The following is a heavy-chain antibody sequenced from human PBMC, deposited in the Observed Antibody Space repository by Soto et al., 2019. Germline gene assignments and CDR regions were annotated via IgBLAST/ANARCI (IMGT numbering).Heavy chain of an antibody. V-gene: IGHV4-34*01. Sequence: SETLSLTCAFYGGSFSGYYWSLIRQPPGKGLEWIGEINHSGSTNYNPSLKSRVTISVDTSKNQFSLKLSSVTAADTAVYYCARNPRRIKSGYYYYYMDVWGKGTTVTVSS. CDR1: GGSFSGYY. J-gene: IGHJ6*03. D-gene: IGHD3-10*01. CDR3: ARNPRRIKSGYYYYYMDV. CDR2: INHSGST.